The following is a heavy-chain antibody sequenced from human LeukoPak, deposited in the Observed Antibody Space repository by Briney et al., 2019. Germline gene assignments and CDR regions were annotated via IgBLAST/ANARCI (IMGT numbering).Heavy chain of an antibody. CDR1: GFTFSSYS. V-gene: IGHV3-66*01. CDR3: ARGPYYDILTGYYKRYYYYYYYMDV. Sequence: PGGSLRLSCAASGFTFSSYSMNWVRQAPGKGLEWVSVIYSGGSTYYADSVKGRFTISRDNSKNTLYLQMNSLRAEDTAVYYCARGPYYDILTGYYKRYYYYYYYMDVWGKGTTVTVSS. D-gene: IGHD3-9*01. CDR2: IYSGGST. J-gene: IGHJ6*03.